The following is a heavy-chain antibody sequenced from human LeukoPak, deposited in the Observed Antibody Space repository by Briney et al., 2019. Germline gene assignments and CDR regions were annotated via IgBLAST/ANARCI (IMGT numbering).Heavy chain of an antibody. CDR3: AKRGVVPAAMADY. Sequence: GGSLKLSCAVSGFTFSSYAMSWVRLAPGKGLEWVSAISGSGGSTYYADSVKGRFTISRDNSKNTLYLQMNSLRAEDTAVYYCAKRGVVPAAMADYWGQGTLVTVSS. J-gene: IGHJ4*02. CDR2: ISGSGGST. V-gene: IGHV3-23*01. D-gene: IGHD2-2*01. CDR1: GFTFSSYA.